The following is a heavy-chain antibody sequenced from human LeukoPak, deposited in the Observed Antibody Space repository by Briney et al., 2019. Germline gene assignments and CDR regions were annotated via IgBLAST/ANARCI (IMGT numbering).Heavy chain of an antibody. CDR1: GYTFTSYD. CDR2: MNPNSGNT. Sequence: ASVKVSCKASGYTFTSYDINWVRQATGQGLEWMGWMNPNSGNTGYAQKFQGRVTMTRNTSISTAYMELSSLRSEDTAVYYCARGRMVRGADYGMDVWGQGTTVTVSS. D-gene: IGHD3-10*01. CDR3: ARGRMVRGADYGMDV. J-gene: IGHJ6*02. V-gene: IGHV1-8*01.